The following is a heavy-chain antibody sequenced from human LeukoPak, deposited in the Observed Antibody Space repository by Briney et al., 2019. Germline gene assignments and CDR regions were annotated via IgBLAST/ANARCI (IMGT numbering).Heavy chain of an antibody. CDR2: INPSGGST. D-gene: IGHD2-2*01. V-gene: IGHV1-46*01. J-gene: IGHJ6*04. CDR1: GYTFTSYY. CDR3: ARVVLPYQYQLTHYYYGMDV. Sequence: ASVKVSCKASGYTFTSYYMHWVRQAPGQGLEWMGIINPSGGSTSYAQKFQGRVTMTRDTSTSTVYMELSSLRSEDTAVYYCARVVLPYQYQLTHYYYGMDVWGKGTTVTVSS.